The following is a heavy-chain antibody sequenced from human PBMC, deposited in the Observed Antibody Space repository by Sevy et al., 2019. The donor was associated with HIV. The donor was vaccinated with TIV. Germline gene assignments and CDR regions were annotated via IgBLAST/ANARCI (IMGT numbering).Heavy chain of an antibody. CDR1: GYTFSNYY. Sequence: ASAKVSCKASGYTFSNYYIHWVRQAPGQGLEWMGVINPSGGSTNYAQKFQGRVTMTRDTSTSTVYMELSSLRSEDTAIYYCARDKYASSSMDYWGQGTLVTVSS. D-gene: IGHD6-6*01. V-gene: IGHV1-46*01. J-gene: IGHJ4*02. CDR3: ARDKYASSSMDY. CDR2: INPSGGST.